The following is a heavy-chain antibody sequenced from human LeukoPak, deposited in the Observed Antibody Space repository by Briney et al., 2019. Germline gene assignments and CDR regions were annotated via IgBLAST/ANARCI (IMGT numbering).Heavy chain of an antibody. V-gene: IGHV4-34*01. CDR1: GFTFTGYW. CDR2: INHSGST. CDR3: ARALRYFDWLFHNWFDP. D-gene: IGHD3-9*01. J-gene: IGHJ5*02. Sequence: PGGSLRLSCAASGFTFTGYWMSWIRQPPGKGLEWIGEINHSGSTNYNPSLKSRVTISVDTSKNQFSLKLSSVTAADTAVYYCARALRYFDWLFHNWFDPWGQGTLVTVSS.